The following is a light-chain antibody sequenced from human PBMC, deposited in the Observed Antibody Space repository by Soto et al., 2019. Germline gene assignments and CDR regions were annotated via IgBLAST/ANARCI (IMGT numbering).Light chain of an antibody. Sequence: ALTQPASVSGAPGQSITISCTGTSSDVGNYKYVSWYQQHPGKAPKLMIYEVSNRPSGVSNRFSGSKSGNTASLTISGLQAEDETDYYCFSYTSSGTYVFGTGTKVTVL. V-gene: IGLV2-14*01. CDR3: FSYTSSGTYV. CDR1: SSDVGNYKY. CDR2: EVS. J-gene: IGLJ1*01.